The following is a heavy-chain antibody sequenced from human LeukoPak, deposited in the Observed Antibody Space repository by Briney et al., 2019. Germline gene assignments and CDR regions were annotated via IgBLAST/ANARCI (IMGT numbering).Heavy chain of an antibody. CDR2: IYYSGST. D-gene: IGHD3-22*01. CDR3: ARVGRSSYYYDSSGYYSLDY. J-gene: IGHJ4*02. V-gene: IGHV4-31*03. CDR1: GGSISSGGYY. Sequence: SETLSLTCTVSGGSISSGGYYWSWIRQHPGKGLEWIGYIYYSGSTYYNPSLKSRVTISVGTSKNQFSLKLSSVTAADTAVYYCARVGRSSYYYDSSGYYSLDYWGQGTLVTVSS.